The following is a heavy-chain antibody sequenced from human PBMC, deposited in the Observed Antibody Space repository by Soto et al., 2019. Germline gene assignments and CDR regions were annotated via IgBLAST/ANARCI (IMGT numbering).Heavy chain of an antibody. CDR3: ARDDTAMLLDY. Sequence: SETLSLTCTVSGGSISSGGYYWSWIRQHPGKGLEWIGYIYYSGSTYYNPSLKSRVTISVDTSKNQFSLKLSSVTAADTAVYYCARDDTAMLLDYWGQGTLVTVSS. V-gene: IGHV4-31*03. CDR1: GGSISSGGYY. CDR2: IYYSGST. D-gene: IGHD5-18*01. J-gene: IGHJ4*02.